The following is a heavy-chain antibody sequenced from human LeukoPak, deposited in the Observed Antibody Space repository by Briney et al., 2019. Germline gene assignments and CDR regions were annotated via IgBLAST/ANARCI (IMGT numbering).Heavy chain of an antibody. CDR3: AKDNCSSTSCYLRDFDY. V-gene: IGHV3-23*01. J-gene: IGHJ4*02. CDR2: ISGSGGST. D-gene: IGHD2-2*01. Sequence: GGSLRLSCAASGFTFSRCGMNWVRQAPGKGLEWVSAISGSGGSTYYADSVKGRFTISRDNSKNTLYLQMNSLRAEDTAVYYCAKDNCSSTSCYLRDFDYWGQGTLVTVSS. CDR1: GFTFSRCG.